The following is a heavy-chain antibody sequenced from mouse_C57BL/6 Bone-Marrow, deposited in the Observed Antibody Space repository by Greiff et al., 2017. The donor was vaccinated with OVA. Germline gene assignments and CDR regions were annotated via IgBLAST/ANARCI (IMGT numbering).Heavy chain of an antibody. Sequence: VQRVESGPGLVQPSQSLSITCTVSGFSLTSYGVHWVRQSPGKGLEWLGVIWRGGSTDYNAAFMSRLSITKDNSKSQVFFKMNSLQADDTAIYYCAKGVYYYGSSYGWYFDVWGTGTTVTVSS. J-gene: IGHJ1*03. V-gene: IGHV2-5*01. CDR1: GFSLTSYG. D-gene: IGHD1-1*01. CDR3: AKGVYYYGSSYGWYFDV. CDR2: IWRGGST.